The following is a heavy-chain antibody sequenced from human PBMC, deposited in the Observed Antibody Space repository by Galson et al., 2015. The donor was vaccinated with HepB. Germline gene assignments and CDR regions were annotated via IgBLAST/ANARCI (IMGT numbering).Heavy chain of an antibody. CDR3: AKLGGGRAFDI. V-gene: IGHV3-7*03. CDR1: GFTFSTYW. J-gene: IGHJ3*02. CDR2: IKQDGSEE. Sequence: SLRLSCAASGFTFSTYWMSWVRQAPGKGLEWVANIKQDGSEEYYVDSVKGRFTISRDNAKNSLYLQMNSLRAEDTAVYYCAKLGGGRAFDIWGQGTMVTVSS. D-gene: IGHD7-27*01.